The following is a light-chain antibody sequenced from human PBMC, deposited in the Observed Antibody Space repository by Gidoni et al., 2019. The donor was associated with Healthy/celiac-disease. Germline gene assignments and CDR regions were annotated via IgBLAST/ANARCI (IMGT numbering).Light chain of an antibody. Sequence: DIVMTQSPDSLAVSLGERATINCKSSQSVLYSSNNKNYLAWYQQKPGQPPKLLIYWASTRESGVPDRFSGSGSGTDFTLTISSLQAEDVAVYYCQQYYTLGHFGQGTKLEIK. CDR3: QQYYTLGH. CDR2: WAS. V-gene: IGKV4-1*01. J-gene: IGKJ2*01. CDR1: QSVLYSSNNKNY.